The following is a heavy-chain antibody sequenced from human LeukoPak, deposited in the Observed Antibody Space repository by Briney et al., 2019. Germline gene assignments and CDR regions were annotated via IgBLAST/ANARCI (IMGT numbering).Heavy chain of an antibody. CDR2: IIPIFGTA. CDR3: ARGSGSSLLYYYCGMDV. J-gene: IGHJ6*04. D-gene: IGHD3-10*01. Sequence: SVKVSCKASGGTFSSYAISWVRQAPGQGLEWMGGIIPIFGTANYAQKFQGRVTITADKSTSTAYMELSSLRSEDTAVYYCARGSGSSLLYYYCGMDVWGKGTTVTVSS. V-gene: IGHV1-69*06. CDR1: GGTFSSYA.